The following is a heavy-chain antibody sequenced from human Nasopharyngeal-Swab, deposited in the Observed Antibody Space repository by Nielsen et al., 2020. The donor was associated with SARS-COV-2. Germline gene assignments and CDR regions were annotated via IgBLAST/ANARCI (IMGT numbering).Heavy chain of an antibody. Sequence: GESLKISCAASGFTFSSYAMGWVRQAPGKGLEWVSAISGSGGSTYYADSVKGRFTISRDNSKNTLYLQMNSLRAEDTAVYYCAKEMGYSIDWGQGTLVTVSS. D-gene: IGHD2-8*01. CDR1: GFTFSSYA. CDR3: AKEMGYSID. V-gene: IGHV3-23*01. CDR2: ISGSGGST. J-gene: IGHJ4*02.